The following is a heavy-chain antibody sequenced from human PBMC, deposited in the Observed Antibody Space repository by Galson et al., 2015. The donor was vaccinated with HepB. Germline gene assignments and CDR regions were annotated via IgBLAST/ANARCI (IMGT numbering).Heavy chain of an antibody. CDR2: FDPEDGET. CDR1: GYTLTDLS. D-gene: IGHD6-19*01. CDR3: ATERAVAGTLWYFDL. J-gene: IGHJ2*01. Sequence: SVKVSCKVSGYTLTDLSMHWVRQAPGKGLEWMGGFDPEDGETIYAQKFQGRVTMTEDTSTDTAYMELSSLRSEDTAVYYCATERAVAGTLWYFDLWGRGTLVTVSS. V-gene: IGHV1-24*01.